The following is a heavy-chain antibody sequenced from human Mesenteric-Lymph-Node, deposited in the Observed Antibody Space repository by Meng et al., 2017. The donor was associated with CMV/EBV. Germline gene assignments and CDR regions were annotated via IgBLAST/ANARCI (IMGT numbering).Heavy chain of an antibody. CDR1: GYSFNNFW. D-gene: IGHD3-16*01. CDR2: THPGDSDT. J-gene: IGHJ6*02. CDR3: ARVLGEFYYYGMNV. Sequence: GESLKISCKASGYSFNNFWIGWVRQLPGKGLEWMGVTHPGDSDTRYSPSFQGRVTISADKSNSVACLHWSSLQASDTAMYYCARVLGEFYYYGMNVWGQGTTVTVSS. V-gene: IGHV5-51*01.